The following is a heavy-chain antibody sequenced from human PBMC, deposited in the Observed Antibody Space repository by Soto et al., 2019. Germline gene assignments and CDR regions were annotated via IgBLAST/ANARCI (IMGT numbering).Heavy chain of an antibody. CDR3: ARDSDYYKADY. V-gene: IGHV3-7*01. Sequence: EVQLVESGGDLVQPGGSLRLSCAASGFTFNGYWMGWVRQAPGKGLEWVASIMKDGGEKKYVDSVKGRFTISRDNAKNSVSLQMNSLRADDTAIYYCARDSDYYKADYWGQGTLVTVSS. CDR2: IMKDGGEK. CDR1: GFTFNGYW. D-gene: IGHD2-21*02. J-gene: IGHJ4*02.